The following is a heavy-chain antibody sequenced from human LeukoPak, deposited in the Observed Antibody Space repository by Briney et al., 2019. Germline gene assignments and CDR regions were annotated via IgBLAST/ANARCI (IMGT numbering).Heavy chain of an antibody. CDR3: ARDTYSSSWYYFDY. CDR1: GYSISSGYY. J-gene: IGHJ4*02. D-gene: IGHD6-13*01. CDR2: IYHSGST. Sequence: SETLSLTCTVSGYSISSGYYWGWIRPPPGKGLEWIGSIYHSGSTYYNPSLKSRVTISVDTSKNHFSLKLSSVTAADTAVYYCARDTYSSSWYYFDYWGQGTLVTVSS. V-gene: IGHV4-38-2*02.